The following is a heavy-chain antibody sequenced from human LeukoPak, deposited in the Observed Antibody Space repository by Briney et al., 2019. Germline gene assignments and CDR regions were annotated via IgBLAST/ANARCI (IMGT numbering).Heavy chain of an antibody. CDR2: IFHSGSV. Sequence: SETLSLTCTVSGGSISSSNFYWGWIRQPPGKGLEWIGSIFHSGSVYYNPSLKSRVTISVDPSKNRFSLKLTSVTAADTAVYYCARVVASTSIDSWGQGTLVTVSS. CDR3: ARVVASTSIDS. J-gene: IGHJ4*02. D-gene: IGHD2-15*01. V-gene: IGHV4-39*07. CDR1: GGSISSSNFY.